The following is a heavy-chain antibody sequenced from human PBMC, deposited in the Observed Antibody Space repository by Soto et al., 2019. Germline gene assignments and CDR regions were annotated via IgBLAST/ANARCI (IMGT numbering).Heavy chain of an antibody. J-gene: IGHJ3*02. Sequence: SETLSLTCAVYGGSFSGYYWSWIRQPPGKGLEWIGEINHSGSTNYNPSLKSRVTISVDTSKNQFSLKLSSVTAADTAVYYCARRAVRSDYVWGSYRSHGAFDIWGQGTMVTVSS. CDR1: GGSFSGYY. CDR2: INHSGST. CDR3: ARRAVRSDYVWGSYRSHGAFDI. V-gene: IGHV4-34*01. D-gene: IGHD3-16*02.